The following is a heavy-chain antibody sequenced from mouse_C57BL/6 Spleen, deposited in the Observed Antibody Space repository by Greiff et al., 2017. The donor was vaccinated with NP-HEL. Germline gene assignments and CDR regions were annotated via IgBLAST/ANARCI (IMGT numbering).Heavy chain of an antibody. CDR2: INPNNGGT. Sequence: EVQLQQSGPELVQPGASVKMSCKASGYTFTDYNMHWVKQSHGKSLEWIGYINPNNGGTSYNQKFKGKATLTVNKSSSTAYMELRSLTSEDSAVYYCARGGDYAFDVWGTGTTVTVSS. V-gene: IGHV1-22*01. J-gene: IGHJ1*03. CDR3: ARGGDYAFDV. CDR1: GYTFTDYN. D-gene: IGHD2-4*01.